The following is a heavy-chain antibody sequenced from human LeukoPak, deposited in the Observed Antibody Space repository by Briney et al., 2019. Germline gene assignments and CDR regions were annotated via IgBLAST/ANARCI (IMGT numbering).Heavy chain of an antibody. D-gene: IGHD7-27*01. J-gene: IGHJ6*03. Sequence: GGSLRLSCAASGFTISSYAMRWVRQAPGKGLEWVAVISYDGSNKYYADSVKGRFTISRDNSKNTLYLQMNSLRAEDTAVYYCAATGDLHYYYYYMDVWGKGTTVTVSS. CDR2: ISYDGSNK. CDR3: AATGDLHYYYYYMDV. V-gene: IGHV3-30*04. CDR1: GFTISSYA.